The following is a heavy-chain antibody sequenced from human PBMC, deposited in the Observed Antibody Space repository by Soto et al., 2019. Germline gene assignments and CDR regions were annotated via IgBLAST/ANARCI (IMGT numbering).Heavy chain of an antibody. CDR2: ISGSDGTT. V-gene: IGHV3-23*01. CDR1: GFIFRDYA. J-gene: IGHJ6*02. D-gene: IGHD3-10*01. Sequence: GGSLRLSCAASGFIFRDYAMYWVRQAPGKGLEWVSVISGSDGTTFYADSVRGRVTSSRDNSRNMVYLQMISLRAEDTAVYYCAKVIGGSESYWGGSHYYYALDVWGQGTTVT. CDR3: AKVIGGSESYWGGSHYYYALDV.